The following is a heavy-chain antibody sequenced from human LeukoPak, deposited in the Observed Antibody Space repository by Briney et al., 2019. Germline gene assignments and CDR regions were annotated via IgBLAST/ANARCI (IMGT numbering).Heavy chain of an antibody. D-gene: IGHD6-19*01. CDR1: TFNFSSYG. CDR3: ANTMYSSAWSPFDY. Sequence: GGSLRLSCAASTFNFSSYGMHWVRQAPGKGLEWVAFIQYDGNKRYYADSVKGRFTISRDNSKNTLYLQMNSLRPEDTALYYCANTMYSSAWSPFDYGGGGTVVTVSS. CDR2: IQYDGNKR. V-gene: IGHV3-30*02. J-gene: IGHJ4*02.